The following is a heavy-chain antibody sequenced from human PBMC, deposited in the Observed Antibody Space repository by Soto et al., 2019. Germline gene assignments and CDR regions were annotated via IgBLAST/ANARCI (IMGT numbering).Heavy chain of an antibody. D-gene: IGHD3-3*01. CDR3: AALRFLEWLFSRPDY. CDR1: GYTFTSYG. J-gene: IGHJ4*02. Sequence: ASVKVSCKASGYTFTSYGISWVRQAPGQGLEWMGWISAYNGNTNYAQKLQGRVTMTTDASTSTAYMELSSLRSEDTAVYYCAALRFLEWLFSRPDYWGQGTLVTVSS. V-gene: IGHV1-18*01. CDR2: ISAYNGNT.